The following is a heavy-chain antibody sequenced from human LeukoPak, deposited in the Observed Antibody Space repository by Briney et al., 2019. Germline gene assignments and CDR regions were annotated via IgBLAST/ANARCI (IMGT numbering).Heavy chain of an antibody. V-gene: IGHV3-21*01. CDR3: ARDFSDTAYFDC. J-gene: IGHJ4*02. Sequence: PGGSLRLSCAASGFTFSDYRMNWVRQAPGKGREWVSSISGSSRYKYYADSVKGRFTISRDNANNSLHLQMNGLRAEDTAVYYCARDFSDTAYFDCWGQGTLVTVSS. D-gene: IGHD5-18*01. CDR1: GFTFSDYR. CDR2: ISGSSRYK.